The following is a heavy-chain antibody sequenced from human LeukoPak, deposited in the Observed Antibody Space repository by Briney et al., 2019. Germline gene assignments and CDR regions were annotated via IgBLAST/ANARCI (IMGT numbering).Heavy chain of an antibody. CDR1: GFTFSSYS. CDR3: ARVRYYYDSSGSLDFDL. CDR2: ISSSSSYI. Sequence: GGSLRLSCAASGFTFSSYSMNWVRQAPGKGLEWVSSISSSSSYIYYADSVKGRFTISRDNAKNSLYLQMNSLRAEDTAVYYCARVRYYYDSSGSLDFDLWGRGTLVTVSS. J-gene: IGHJ2*01. V-gene: IGHV3-21*01. D-gene: IGHD3-22*01.